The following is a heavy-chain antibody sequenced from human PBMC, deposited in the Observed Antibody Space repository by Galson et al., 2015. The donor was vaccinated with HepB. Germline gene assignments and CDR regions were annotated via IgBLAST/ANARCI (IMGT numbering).Heavy chain of an antibody. Sequence: SLRLSCAASGVTFSSYWMHWVRQAPGTGLVGVSRINSDGSSTSYADSVKGRFTISRDNAKNTLYLQMNSLSAEDTAVYYCARDRLGDYWGQGTLVTVSS. D-gene: IGHD6-25*01. CDR3: ARDRLGDY. CDR2: INSDGSST. CDR1: GVTFSSYW. J-gene: IGHJ4*02. V-gene: IGHV3-74*01.